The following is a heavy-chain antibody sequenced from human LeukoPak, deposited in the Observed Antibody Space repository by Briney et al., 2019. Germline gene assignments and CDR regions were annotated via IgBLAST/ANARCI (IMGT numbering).Heavy chain of an antibody. Sequence: GASVKVSCKASGYTFTSYGISWVRQAPGQGLEWMGWISAYNGNTNYAQKLQGRVTMTTDTSTSIAYMELRSLRSDDTAVYYCARAPKDFWSGYYPPLYYWGQGTLVTVSS. V-gene: IGHV1-18*01. CDR1: GYTFTSYG. CDR3: ARAPKDFWSGYYPPLYY. J-gene: IGHJ4*02. D-gene: IGHD3-3*01. CDR2: ISAYNGNT.